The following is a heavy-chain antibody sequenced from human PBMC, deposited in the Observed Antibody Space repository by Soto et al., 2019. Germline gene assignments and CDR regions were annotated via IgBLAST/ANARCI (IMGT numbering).Heavy chain of an antibody. CDR1: SGSFSGYF. CDR3: ARGRVTIFGVAMDV. CDR2: INHSGST. Sequence: SETLSLTCGVYSGSFSGYFWSWIRQPPGKGLEWIGEINHSGSTNYNPSLKSRVTISLDTSKNHFSLKLNSVTAADTAAYYCARGRVTIFGVAMDVWGQGTTVTVSS. J-gene: IGHJ6*02. V-gene: IGHV4-34*01. D-gene: IGHD3-3*01.